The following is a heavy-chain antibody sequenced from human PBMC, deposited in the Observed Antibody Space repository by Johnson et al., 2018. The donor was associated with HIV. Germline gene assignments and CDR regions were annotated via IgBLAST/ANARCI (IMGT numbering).Heavy chain of an antibody. CDR1: GFTFSSYG. J-gene: IGHJ3*02. D-gene: IGHD3-22*01. CDR3: ARDGRKLTYYYDSSGYDDAFDI. Sequence: VQLVESGGGVVQPGRSLRLSCVASGFTFSSYGMHWVRQAPGKGLEWVSAIGTAGDTYYPGSVKGRFTISRENAKNSLYLQMNSLRAKDTAVYYCARDGRKLTYYYDSSGYDDAFDIWGQGTMVTVSS. V-gene: IGHV3-13*01. CDR2: IGTAGDT.